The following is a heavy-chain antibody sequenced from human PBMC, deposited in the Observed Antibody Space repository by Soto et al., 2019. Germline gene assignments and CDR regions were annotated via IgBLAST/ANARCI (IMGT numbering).Heavy chain of an antibody. D-gene: IGHD2-15*01. CDR1: GYTFTGYY. CDR2: INPNSGGT. V-gene: IGHV1-2*04. J-gene: IGHJ6*02. Sequence: GASVKVSCKASGYTFTGYYMHWVRQAPGQGLEWMGWINPNSGGTNYAQKFQGWVTMTRDTSISTAYMELSRLRSDDTAVYYCARVGSRYYYGIDVWGQGTTVTVSS. CDR3: ARVGSRYYYGIDV.